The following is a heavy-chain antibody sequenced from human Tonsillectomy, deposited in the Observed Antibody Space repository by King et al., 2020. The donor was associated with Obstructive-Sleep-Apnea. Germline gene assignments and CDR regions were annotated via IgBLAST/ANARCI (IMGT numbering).Heavy chain of an antibody. D-gene: IGHD1-26*01. V-gene: IGHV4-59*08. CDR2: IYYSWST. CDR3: ARHSRAGSPHVDY. Sequence: QLQESGPGLVKPSETLPLICTVSGGSISSYYWSWIRQPPGKGLEWIGYIYYSWSTTYHPSLKSRVTITVDTSKNQFSLKLSSVTAADTGVYYCARHSRAGSPHVDYWGQGTLVTVSS. J-gene: IGHJ4*02. CDR1: GGSISSYY.